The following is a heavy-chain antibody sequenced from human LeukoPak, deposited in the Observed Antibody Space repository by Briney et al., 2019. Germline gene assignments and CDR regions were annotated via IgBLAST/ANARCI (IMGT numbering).Heavy chain of an antibody. D-gene: IGHD2-2*01. J-gene: IGHJ4*02. CDR2: ISSSGSTI. V-gene: IGHV3-11*01. CDR3: ARFVVPAAIHDY. Sequence: GGSLRLSCAASGFTFSDYYMSWIRQAPGKELEWVSYISSSGSTIYYADSVKGRFTISRDNAKNSLYLQMNSLRAEDTAVYYCARFVVPAAIHDYWGQGTLVTVSS. CDR1: GFTFSDYY.